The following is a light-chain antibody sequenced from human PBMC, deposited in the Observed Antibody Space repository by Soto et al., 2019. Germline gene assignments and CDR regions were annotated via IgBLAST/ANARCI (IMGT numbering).Light chain of an antibody. CDR1: SSDVGGYDH. CDR3: SSYAGTTPFV. Sequence: QSALTQPPSPSGSPGQSVTISCSGTSSDVGGYDHVSWYQQHPGKAPKVMIYEVSKRPSGVPDRFSGSKSGNTASLTVSGLQAEDEADYYCSSYAGTTPFVFGTGTKLTVL. V-gene: IGLV2-8*01. CDR2: EVS. J-gene: IGLJ1*01.